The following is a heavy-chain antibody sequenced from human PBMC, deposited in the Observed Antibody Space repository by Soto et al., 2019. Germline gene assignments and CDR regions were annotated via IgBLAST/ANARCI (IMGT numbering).Heavy chain of an antibody. V-gene: IGHV3-30*18. CDR1: GFTFSSYD. J-gene: IGHJ5*02. CDR2: ISYDGSNK. CDR3: AKDRYYYDSSGQNGGFDP. Sequence: GGSLRLSCAASGFTFSSYDMHWVRQAPGKGLEWVAVISYDGSNKYYADSVKGRFTISRDNSKNTLYLQMNSLRAEDAAVYYCAKDRYYYDSSGQNGGFDPWGQGTLVTVSS. D-gene: IGHD3-22*01.